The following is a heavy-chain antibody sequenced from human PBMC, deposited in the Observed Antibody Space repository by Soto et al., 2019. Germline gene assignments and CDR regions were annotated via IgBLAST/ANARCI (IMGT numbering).Heavy chain of an antibody. V-gene: IGHV1-3*01. CDR1: GYTFTSYA. CDR2: INAGNGNT. D-gene: IGHD2-2*01. CDR3: ARATYDCSSTSCYVSGEDNWFDP. J-gene: IGHJ5*02. Sequence: QVQLVQSGAEVKKPGASVKVSCKASGYTFTSYAMHWVRQAPGQRLEWMGWINAGNGNTKYSQKFQGRVTITRDTSASTAYMELSSLRSEDTAVYYCARATYDCSSTSCYVSGEDNWFDPWGQGTLVTVSS.